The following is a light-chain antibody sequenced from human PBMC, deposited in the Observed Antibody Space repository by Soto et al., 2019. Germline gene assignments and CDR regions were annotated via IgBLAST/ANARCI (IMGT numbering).Light chain of an antibody. CDR3: QQYGSSPPT. Sequence: TQSPSAMSASVGDRVTITYRASQGINNYLAWYQQKPGQAPRLLIYGASSRATGIPDRFSGSGSGTDFTLTISRLEPEDFAVYYCQQYGSSPPTFGQGTRLEIK. V-gene: IGKV3-20*01. J-gene: IGKJ5*01. CDR1: QGINNY. CDR2: GAS.